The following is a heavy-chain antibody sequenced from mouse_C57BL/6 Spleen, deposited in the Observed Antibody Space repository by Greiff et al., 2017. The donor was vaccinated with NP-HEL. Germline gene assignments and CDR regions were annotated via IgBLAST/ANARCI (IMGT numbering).Heavy chain of an antibody. Sequence: EVKLMESGGGLVQPGGSMKLSCVASGFTFSNYWMNWVRQSPEKGLEWVAQIRLKSDNYATHYAESVKGRFTISRDDSKSSVYLQMNNLRAEDTGIYYCTGEGSYYGYDEGYAMDYWGQGTSVTVSS. CDR2: IRLKSDNYAT. CDR1: GFTFSNYW. J-gene: IGHJ4*01. D-gene: IGHD2-2*01. CDR3: TGEGSYYGYDEGYAMDY. V-gene: IGHV6-3*01.